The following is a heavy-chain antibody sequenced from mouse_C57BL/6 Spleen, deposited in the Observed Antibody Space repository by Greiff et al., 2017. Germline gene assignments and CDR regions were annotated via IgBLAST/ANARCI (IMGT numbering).Heavy chain of an antibody. CDR3: AREYYSNYDYAMDY. J-gene: IGHJ4*01. CDR2: INYDGSST. CDR1: GFTFSDYY. V-gene: IGHV5-16*01. Sequence: EVMLVESEGGLVQPGSSMKLSCTASGFTFSDYYMAWVRQVPEKGLEWVANINYDGSSTYYLDSLKSRFIISRDNAKNILYLQMSSLKSEDTATYYCAREYYSNYDYAMDYWGQGTSVTVSS. D-gene: IGHD2-5*01.